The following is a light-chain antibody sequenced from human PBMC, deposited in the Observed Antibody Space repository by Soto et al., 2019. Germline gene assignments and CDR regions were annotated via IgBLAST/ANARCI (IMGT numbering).Light chain of an antibody. Sequence: QSVLTQPRSASGTPGQRVTISCAGSSPNIGSNTVNWYRQLPGTAPKLLISNNNQRPSGVPDRFSGSQSGTSASLAISGLQSEDEATYYCAAWDDSLNGRVFGGGTKLTVL. CDR2: NNN. CDR1: SPNIGSNT. CDR3: AAWDDSLNGRV. J-gene: IGLJ3*02. V-gene: IGLV1-44*01.